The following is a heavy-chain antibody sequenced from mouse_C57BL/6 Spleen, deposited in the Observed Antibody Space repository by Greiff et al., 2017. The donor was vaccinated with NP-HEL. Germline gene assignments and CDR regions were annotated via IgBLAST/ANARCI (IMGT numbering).Heavy chain of an antibody. CDR1: GYTFTDYY. CDR2: INTNNGGT. V-gene: IGHV1-26*01. J-gene: IGHJ2*01. Sequence: EVQLQQSGPELVKPGASVKISCKASGYTFTDYYMNWVQQTPGKSLEWIGYINTNNGGTSYKEKFKGKVTLTVDKSYSTAYMELRSLTSEDTAVYYCARRDITTVVGNYFDYWGQGTTLTVSS. D-gene: IGHD1-1*01. CDR3: ARRDITTVVGNYFDY.